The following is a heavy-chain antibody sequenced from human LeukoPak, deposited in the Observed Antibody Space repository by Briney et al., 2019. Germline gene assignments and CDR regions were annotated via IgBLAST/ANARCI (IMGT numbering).Heavy chain of an antibody. D-gene: IGHD1-26*01. V-gene: IGHV3-7*01. J-gene: IGHJ4*02. CDR2: INEDGSEK. CDR3: AKDRSGSSQIDY. CDR1: GFIFSSYW. Sequence: PGGSLRLSCAASGFIFSSYWMSWVRQAPGKGLEWVANINEDGSEKYYVDSVKGRFTISRDNAKNSLYLQMNSLRAEDTAVYYCAKDRSGSSQIDYWGQGTLVTVSS.